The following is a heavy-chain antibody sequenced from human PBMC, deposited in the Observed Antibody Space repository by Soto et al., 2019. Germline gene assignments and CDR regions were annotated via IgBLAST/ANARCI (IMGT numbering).Heavy chain of an antibody. V-gene: IGHV3-15*01. J-gene: IGHJ6*03. D-gene: IGHD3-3*01. CDR1: RLSLRIAG. CDR2: IKSKTDGGTT. Sequence: GGCMGLCCAACRLSLRIAGMSGVRKEKGKGLEWVGRIKSKTDGGTTDYAAPVKGRFTISRDDSKNTLCLQMNSLKTEDTAVYYCTTDRGYYDFWSGEYYYYYMDVWGKGTTVTVSS. CDR3: TTDRGYYDFWSGEYYYYYMDV.